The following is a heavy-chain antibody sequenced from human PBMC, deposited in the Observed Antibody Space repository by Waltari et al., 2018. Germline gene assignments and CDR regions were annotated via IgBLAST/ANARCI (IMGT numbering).Heavy chain of an antibody. CDR3: ARGQRQWLATRHSYYFDY. CDR1: GYTFTSYD. CDR2: MNPHSGNT. D-gene: IGHD6-19*01. J-gene: IGHJ4*02. Sequence: QVQLVQSGAEVKKPGASVKVSCKASGYTFTSYDINWVRQATGQGLEWMGWMNPHSGNTGDAQKFQGRVTITRNTSISTAYMELSSLRSEDTAVYYCARGQRQWLATRHSYYFDYWGQGTLVTVSS. V-gene: IGHV1-8*03.